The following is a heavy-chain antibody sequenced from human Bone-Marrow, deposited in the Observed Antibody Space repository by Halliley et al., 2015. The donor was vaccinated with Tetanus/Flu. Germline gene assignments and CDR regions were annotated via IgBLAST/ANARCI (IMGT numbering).Heavy chain of an antibody. CDR1: GFNFGDYA. Sequence: SLRLSCTASGFNFGDYAMTWVRQAPGKGLEWVGFIRSKAYGGTTEYAEPVKGRFTISRDDSKSIAYLQVNRLKIEDTAVYSCTRSGRNVVFDLGGQGPVVPVSS. D-gene: IGHD2-15*01. CDR3: TRSGRNVVFDL. J-gene: IGHJ3*01. V-gene: IGHV3-49*04. CDR2: IRSKAYGGTT.